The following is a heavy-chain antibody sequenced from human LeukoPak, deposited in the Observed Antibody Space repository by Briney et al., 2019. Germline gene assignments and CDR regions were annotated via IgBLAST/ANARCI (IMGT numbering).Heavy chain of an antibody. CDR1: GITLSNYG. CDR2: ISDSGGNT. Sequence: GGSLRLSCAVSGITLSNYGMSWVRQAPGKGLEWGAGISDSGGNTKYADSVKGRFTISRDNPKNTLYLQMNSLRAEDTAVYFYAKRGVVIRAILVGFHKEAYYFESWGQGALVTVSS. J-gene: IGHJ4*02. CDR3: AKRGVVIRAILVGFHKEAYYFES. D-gene: IGHD3/OR15-3a*01. V-gene: IGHV3-23*01.